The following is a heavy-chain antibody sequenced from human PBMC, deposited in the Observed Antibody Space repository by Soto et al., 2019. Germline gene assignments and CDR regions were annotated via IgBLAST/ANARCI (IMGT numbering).Heavy chain of an antibody. CDR1: GGTFSSYA. CDR2: IIPIFGTA. J-gene: IGHJ4*02. D-gene: IGHD3-22*01. V-gene: IGHV1-69*06. CDR3: ASGPKDDYYDSSGSPLDY. Sequence: QVQLVQSGAEVKKPGSSVKVSCKASGGTFSSYAISWVRQAPGQGLEWMGGIIPIFGTANYAQKFQGRVTITADKYTSTAYMELSSMRSEDTAVYYCASGPKDDYYDSSGSPLDYWGQGTLVTVSS.